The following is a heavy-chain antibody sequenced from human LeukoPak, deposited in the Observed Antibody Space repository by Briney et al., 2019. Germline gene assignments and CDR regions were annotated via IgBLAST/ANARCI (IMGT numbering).Heavy chain of an antibody. V-gene: IGHV3-15*01. CDR2: IKSNADGGTT. Sequence: AGSLRLSSAASGLTFTSAWMTWDRHAPEKGLEWVGRIKSNADGGTTDYAAPVKGRITISRDESKDALYLQRNSLKTEDTAVYYCATGQQLVPHYWGQGTLVTVSS. J-gene: IGHJ4*02. CDR1: GLTFTSAW. D-gene: IGHD6-6*01. CDR3: ATGQQLVPHY.